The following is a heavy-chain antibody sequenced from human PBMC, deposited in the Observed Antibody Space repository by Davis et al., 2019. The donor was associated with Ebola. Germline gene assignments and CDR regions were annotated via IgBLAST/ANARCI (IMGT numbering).Heavy chain of an antibody. V-gene: IGHV3-11*06. CDR2: ISSSSSYT. D-gene: IGHD2-2*01. CDR3: ARGQKGPAYFDY. J-gene: IGHJ4*02. Sequence: GESLKISCAASGFTFSDYYMSWIRQAPGKGLEWVSYISSSSSYTNYADSVKGRFTISRDNAKNSLYLQMNSLRAEDTAVYYCARGQKGPAYFDYWGQGTLVTVSS. CDR1: GFTFSDYY.